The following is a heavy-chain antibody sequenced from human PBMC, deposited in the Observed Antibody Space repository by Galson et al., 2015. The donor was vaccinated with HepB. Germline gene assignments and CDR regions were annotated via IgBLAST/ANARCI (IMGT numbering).Heavy chain of an antibody. CDR3: AKSPRMATMIVVGSMDV. D-gene: IGHD3-22*01. CDR2: ISYDGSNK. J-gene: IGHJ6*02. V-gene: IGHV3-30*18. CDR1: GFTFSSYG. Sequence: SLRLSCAASGFTFSSYGMHWVRQAPGKGLEWVAVISYDGSNKYYADSVKGRFTISRDNSKNTLYLQMNSLRAEDTAVYYCAKSPRMATMIVVGSMDVWGQGTTVTVSS.